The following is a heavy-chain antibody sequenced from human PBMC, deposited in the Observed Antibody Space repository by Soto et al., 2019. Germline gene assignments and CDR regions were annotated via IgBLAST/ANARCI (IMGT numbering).Heavy chain of an antibody. D-gene: IGHD3-10*01. CDR2: IIPILGTT. V-gene: IGHV1-69*08. CDR1: GGTFGTYT. CDR3: ARDESNYPGRYGMDV. Sequence: SVEVSCEAPGGTFGTYTINWVREAPGQGLEWMGRIIPILGTTNYAQMFQGRVTITADESTSTAYMEVSSLRSEDTAVYYCARDESNYPGRYGMDVWGQGTTVTVSS. J-gene: IGHJ6*02.